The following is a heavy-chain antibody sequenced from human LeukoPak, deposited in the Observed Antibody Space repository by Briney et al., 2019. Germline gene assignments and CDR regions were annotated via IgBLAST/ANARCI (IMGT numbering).Heavy chain of an antibody. CDR2: TRAKANSYTT. J-gene: IGHJ4*02. Sequence: PGGSLRLSCAASGFTFSDHYMDWVRQAPGKGLEWVGRTRAKANSYTTEYAASLKGRFTISRDDSKNSLYLQMNSLRAEDTAVYYCAKDGFCRSTSCLKPLYYFDCWGQGTLVTVSS. V-gene: IGHV3-72*01. CDR1: GFTFSDHY. CDR3: AKDGFCRSTSCLKPLYYFDC. D-gene: IGHD2-2*01.